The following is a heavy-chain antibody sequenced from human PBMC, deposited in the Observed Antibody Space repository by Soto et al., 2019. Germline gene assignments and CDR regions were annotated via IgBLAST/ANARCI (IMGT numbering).Heavy chain of an antibody. CDR3: PRLEMATIPAPC. CDR2: IYAGDPDT. Sequence: EVQLVQSGAEVKKPGESLKISCKGSGYRFSSYWIGWVRQVPGKGLEWMGIIYAGDPDTRYSPSFQGQVIISVDRSISTAYLQWSSLKASDAAMYYCPRLEMATIPAPCWGQGTLVIVSS. CDR1: GYRFSSYW. J-gene: IGHJ4*02. V-gene: IGHV5-51*01. D-gene: IGHD5-12*01.